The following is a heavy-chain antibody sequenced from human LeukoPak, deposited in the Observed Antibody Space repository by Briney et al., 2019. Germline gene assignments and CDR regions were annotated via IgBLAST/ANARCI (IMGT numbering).Heavy chain of an antibody. V-gene: IGHV1-18*01. CDR3: AREEGPNYYGSGSYSSLSYYYYYYGMDV. J-gene: IGHJ6*02. CDR2: ISAYNGNT. D-gene: IGHD3-10*01. CDR1: GYTFTSYG. Sequence: GASVKVSCKASGYTFTSYGISWVRQAPGQRLEWMGWISAYNGNTNYAQKLQGRVTMTTDTSTSTAYMELRSLRSDDTAVYYCAREEGPNYYGSGSYSSLSYYYYYYGMDVWGQGTTVTVSS.